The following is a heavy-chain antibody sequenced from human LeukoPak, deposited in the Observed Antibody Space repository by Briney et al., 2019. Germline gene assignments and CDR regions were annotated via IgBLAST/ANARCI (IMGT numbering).Heavy chain of an antibody. V-gene: IGHV4-39*01. J-gene: IGHJ4*02. D-gene: IGHD2-8*02. CDR1: GGPMSSRSYY. Sequence: SETLSLTCTVSGGPMSSRSYYWGWIRQSPGKGLEWIGSNYYNESTYCNPSFKSRVTIDVDMSENQFSLRLNSVTAADTAVYYCARGYSTGTPFFDYWGQGILVTVSS. CDR3: ARGYSTGTPFFDY. CDR2: NYYNEST.